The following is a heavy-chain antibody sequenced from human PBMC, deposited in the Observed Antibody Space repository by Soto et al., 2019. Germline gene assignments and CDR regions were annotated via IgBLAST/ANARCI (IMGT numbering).Heavy chain of an antibody. V-gene: IGHV4-59*01. CDR1: GDSISTYY. Sequence: QVQLQESGPGLVKPSETLSLTCTVSGDSISTYYWTWVRQPPGKGLEWIGYIYYTGTTNYNPSLQSRVTISIDRSKNQFSLRLTSVTAADTAVYYCALGRVTWVDYWGPGTLVTVSS. CDR2: IYYTGTT. CDR3: ALGRVTWVDY. J-gene: IGHJ4*02. D-gene: IGHD3-16*01.